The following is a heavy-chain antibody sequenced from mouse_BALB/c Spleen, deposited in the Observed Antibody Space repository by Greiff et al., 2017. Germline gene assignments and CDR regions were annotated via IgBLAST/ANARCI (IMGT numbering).Heavy chain of an antibody. CDR2: ISSGGST. Sequence: EVKLMESGGGLVKPGGSLKLSCAASGFTFSSYAMSWVRQTPEKRLEWVASISSGGSTYYPDSVKGRFTISRDNARNILYLQMSSLRSEDTAMYYCARGIYYGSSYDWYFDVWGAGTTVTVSS. CDR1: GFTFSSYA. V-gene: IGHV5-6-5*01. CDR3: ARGIYYGSSYDWYFDV. J-gene: IGHJ1*01. D-gene: IGHD1-1*01.